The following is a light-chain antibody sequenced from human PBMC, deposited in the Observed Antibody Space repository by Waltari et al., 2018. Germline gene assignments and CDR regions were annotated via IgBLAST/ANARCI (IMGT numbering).Light chain of an antibody. CDR2: WAS. J-gene: IGKJ4*01. Sequence: DIVITQYPDSLAVSLGERATINCKSSLSVFYSSNNKNYLSWYQQKPGQPPKLLIYWASTRESGVPDRFSGSGSGTDFTLTISSLQAEDVALYFCQQYYGSPFTFGGGTKVEIK. CDR3: QQYYGSPFT. V-gene: IGKV4-1*01. CDR1: LSVFYSSNNKNY.